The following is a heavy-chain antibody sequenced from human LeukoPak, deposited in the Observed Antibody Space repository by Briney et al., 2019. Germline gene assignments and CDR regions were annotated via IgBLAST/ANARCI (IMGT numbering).Heavy chain of an antibody. CDR3: AVSDYGDDGLVY. D-gene: IGHD4-17*01. J-gene: IGHJ4*02. V-gene: IGHV3-53*01. CDR2: IYSGGST. Sequence: GGPLRLSCAASGFTVSSNYMSWVRQAPGKGLEWVSVIYSGGSTYYADSVKGRFTISRDNSKNTLYLQMNSLRAEDTAVYYCAVSDYGDDGLVYWGQGTLVTVSS. CDR1: GFTVSSNY.